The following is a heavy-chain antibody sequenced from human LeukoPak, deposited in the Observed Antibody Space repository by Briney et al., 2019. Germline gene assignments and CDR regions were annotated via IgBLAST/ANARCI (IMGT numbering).Heavy chain of an antibody. CDR1: GFTFSSYA. D-gene: IGHD4-23*01. CDR2: ISYDGSNK. J-gene: IGHJ4*02. CDR3: VGYGGNSF. V-gene: IGHV3-30-3*01. Sequence: GGSLRLSCAASGFTFSSYAMHWVRQAPGKGLEWVAVISYDGSNKYYADSVKGRFTISRDNSKNTLYLQMNSLRADDTAVFYCVGYGGNSFWGQGTLVTVSS.